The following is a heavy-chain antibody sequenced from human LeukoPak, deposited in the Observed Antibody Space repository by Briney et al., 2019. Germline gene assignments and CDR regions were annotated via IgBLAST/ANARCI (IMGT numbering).Heavy chain of an antibody. CDR3: ASGGIMGATDSFNY. D-gene: IGHD1-26*01. J-gene: IGHJ4*02. Sequence: PRRSLSPSCAASGFTFSTYGMQWVSQAPGKGLEWVAVISYDGSNKYYADSVKGRFTISRDNSKNTLYLQMNSLRPEDTAVYYCASGGIMGATDSFNYWGQGTMVTVSS. CDR1: GFTFSTYG. CDR2: ISYDGSNK. V-gene: IGHV3-30*03.